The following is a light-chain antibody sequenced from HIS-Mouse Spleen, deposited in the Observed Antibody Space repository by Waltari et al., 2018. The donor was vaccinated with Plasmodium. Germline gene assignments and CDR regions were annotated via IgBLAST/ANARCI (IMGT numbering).Light chain of an antibody. J-gene: IGLJ3*02. CDR3: YSTDSSGNHRV. CDR2: EDS. V-gene: IGLV3-10*01. Sequence: SYELPQPPSASVSPGQTARITCSGDALPKKYAYWYQQKSGQAPVLVIYEDSKRPSGNPERFSGSSSGTIATLSISGAQVEDEADYYCYSTDSSGNHRVFGGGTKLTVL. CDR1: ALPKKY.